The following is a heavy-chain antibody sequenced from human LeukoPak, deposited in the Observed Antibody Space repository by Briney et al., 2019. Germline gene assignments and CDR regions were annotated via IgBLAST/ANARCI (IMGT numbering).Heavy chain of an antibody. CDR1: GFTFTNYA. Sequence: GTSLRLSCVASGFTFTNYAMSWVRQAPGKGLEWVSAITGSDGSSYYADSVKGRFTISRDNSKNALYLQVNSLRAEDTAVYYCAKWGDYDILTGYYVPDYWGQGTLVTVSS. CDR3: AKWGDYDILTGYYVPDY. CDR2: ITGSDGSS. D-gene: IGHD3-9*01. V-gene: IGHV3-23*01. J-gene: IGHJ4*02.